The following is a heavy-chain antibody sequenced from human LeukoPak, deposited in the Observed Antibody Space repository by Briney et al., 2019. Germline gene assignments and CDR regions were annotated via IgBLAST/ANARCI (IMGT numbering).Heavy chain of an antibody. CDR3: ASLSIFGVVIPQGY. D-gene: IGHD3-3*01. J-gene: IGHJ4*02. CDR2: IYYSGST. CDR1: GGSFSSYY. Sequence: PSETLSLTCAVYGGSFSSYYWGWIRQPPGKGLDWIGSIYYSGSTYYNPSLKSRVTISVDTSKNQFCLKLSSVTAADTAVYYCASLSIFGVVIPQGYWGQGTLVTVSS. V-gene: IGHV4-39*01.